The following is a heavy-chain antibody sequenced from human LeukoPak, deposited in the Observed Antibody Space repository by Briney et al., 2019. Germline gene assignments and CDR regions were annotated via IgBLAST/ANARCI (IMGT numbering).Heavy chain of an antibody. D-gene: IGHD3-10*02. CDR1: GFTFSSYE. CDR2: ISSSGSTI. Sequence: GGSLSLSCTASGFTFSSYEMNWVRQAPGKGLEWVSYISSSGSTIYYADSVKGRFTISRDNAKNSLYLQMNSLRAEDTAVYYCAELGITMIGGVWGKGTTVTISS. V-gene: IGHV3-48*03. CDR3: AELGITMIGGV. J-gene: IGHJ6*04.